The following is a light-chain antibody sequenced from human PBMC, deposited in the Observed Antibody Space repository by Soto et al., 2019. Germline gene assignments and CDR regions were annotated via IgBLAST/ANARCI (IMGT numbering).Light chain of an antibody. V-gene: IGKV3-11*01. CDR3: QQRSNCHTWT. CDR2: DTS. J-gene: IGKJ1*01. Sequence: EILLTQSPATLSSSPGETATLSCRASQYVGTSLAWYQHKPGQAPRLLIYDTSTRASGVPARFCGSGSGTDFILTISSLETEDFAVYYRQQRSNCHTWTFGQGTKVDIK. CDR1: QYVGTS.